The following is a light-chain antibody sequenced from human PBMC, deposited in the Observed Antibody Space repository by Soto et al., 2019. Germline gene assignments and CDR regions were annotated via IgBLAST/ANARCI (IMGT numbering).Light chain of an antibody. Sequence: QSALTQPASVSGSPGQSITISCTGTSSDVGGYNYVSWYQHHPGKAPKLMIYEVSNRPSGVSNRFSGSKSGNTASLTISGLQAEDEADHFCSSYTSSSTLGVFGGGTKLTVL. J-gene: IGLJ3*02. V-gene: IGLV2-14*01. CDR3: SSYTSSSTLGV. CDR1: SSDVGGYNY. CDR2: EVS.